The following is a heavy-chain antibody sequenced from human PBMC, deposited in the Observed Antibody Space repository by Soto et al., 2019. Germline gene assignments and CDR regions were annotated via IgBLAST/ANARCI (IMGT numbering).Heavy chain of an antibody. CDR1: GFTFSGIA. Sequence: VQLVESGGGLVQPGGSLKLSCAASGFTFSGIAMHWVRQASGKGLEWVGRIRSKSNYYATTYAASVKVRFTVSRDDSKNTAYLQMNNLKSEDTAVYYCAASGYDKFVDSWGQGILVTVSS. J-gene: IGHJ5*01. CDR2: IRSKSNYYAT. D-gene: IGHD5-12*01. V-gene: IGHV3-73*02. CDR3: AASGYDKFVDS.